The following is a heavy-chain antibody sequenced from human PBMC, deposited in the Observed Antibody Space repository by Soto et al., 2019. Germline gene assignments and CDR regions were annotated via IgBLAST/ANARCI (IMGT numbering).Heavy chain of an antibody. J-gene: IGHJ4*02. Sequence: PSETLSLTCTVSCGSISSYYWSWIRQPPGKGLEWIGYIYHSGSTYYNPSLKSRVTISVDRSKNQFSLKLSSVTAADTAVYYCASRMTTVTTFDYWGQGTLVTVS. V-gene: IGHV4-59*12. CDR2: IYHSGST. CDR1: CGSISSYY. CDR3: ASRMTTVTTFDY. D-gene: IGHD4-17*01.